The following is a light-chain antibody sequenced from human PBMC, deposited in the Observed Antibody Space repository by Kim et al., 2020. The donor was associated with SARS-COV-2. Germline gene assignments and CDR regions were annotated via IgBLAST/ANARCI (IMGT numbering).Light chain of an antibody. Sequence: SSSVVDRVTIVCRASLSSSSWLVWYPQTPGKAPKLLLYRASMLQSGVPSRFSGSVSGTELTLTSSSLQPDDFATYYCQQYSSYSTFGQGTKVDIK. CDR2: RAS. J-gene: IGKJ1*01. V-gene: IGKV1-5*03. CDR3: QQYSSYST. CDR1: LSSSSW.